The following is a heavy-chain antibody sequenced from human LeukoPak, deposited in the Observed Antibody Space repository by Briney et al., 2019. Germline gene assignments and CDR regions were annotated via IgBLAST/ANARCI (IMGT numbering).Heavy chain of an antibody. CDR1: GFTFSSYA. J-gene: IGHJ6*03. CDR2: ISSSGSTI. Sequence: GGSLRLSCAASGFTFSSYAMHWVRQAPGRGLEWVSYISSSGSTIYYADSVKGRFTISRDNAKNSLYLQMNSLRAEDTAVYYCARNDGGHYYYYYMDVWGKGTTVTVSS. CDR3: ARNDGGHYYYYYMDV. V-gene: IGHV3-48*04.